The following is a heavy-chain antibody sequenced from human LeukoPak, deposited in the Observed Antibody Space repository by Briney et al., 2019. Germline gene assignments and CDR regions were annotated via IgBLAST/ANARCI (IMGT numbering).Heavy chain of an antibody. CDR2: ISFDGSNK. Sequence: PGGSLRLSCAASGFSFSTYAMHWVRQAPGKGLEWVAAISFDGSNKYYADSVKGRFTTSRDNSQNTLYLQLNTLRTEDTAVYFCARPYSGSYYRQVDYWGQGTLVTVSS. CDR1: GFSFSTYA. J-gene: IGHJ4*02. D-gene: IGHD1-26*01. V-gene: IGHV3-30-3*01. CDR3: ARPYSGSYYRQVDY.